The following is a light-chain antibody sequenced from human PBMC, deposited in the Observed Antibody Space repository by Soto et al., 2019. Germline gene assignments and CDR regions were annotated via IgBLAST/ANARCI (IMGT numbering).Light chain of an antibody. V-gene: IGKV1-9*01. CDR2: AAS. J-gene: IGKJ1*01. Sequence: IQLTQSPSSPSASVGDRVTITCRASQGISSYLAWYQQKPGKAPKLLIYAASTLQSGVPSRFSGSGSGTDFTLTISSLQPEDFATYYCQQLNSYPWTFGQGTKVDIK. CDR3: QQLNSYPWT. CDR1: QGISSY.